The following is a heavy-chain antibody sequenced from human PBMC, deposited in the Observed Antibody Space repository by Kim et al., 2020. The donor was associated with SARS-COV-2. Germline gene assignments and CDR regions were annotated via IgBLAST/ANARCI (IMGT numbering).Heavy chain of an antibody. CDR3: ARAREEPEYYFDY. J-gene: IGHJ4*02. D-gene: IGHD1-26*01. Sequence: YNPSLTSRVTIAVDTSKNQFSLKLSSGTAADTAVYYCARAREEPEYYFDYWGQGTLVTVSS. V-gene: IGHV4-31*02.